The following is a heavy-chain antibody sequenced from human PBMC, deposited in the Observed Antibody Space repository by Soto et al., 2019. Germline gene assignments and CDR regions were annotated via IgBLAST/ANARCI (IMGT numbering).Heavy chain of an antibody. D-gene: IGHD3-10*01. V-gene: IGHV4-4*02. Sequence: ETLCLTCSVSGCSMSSINWWNWVRQAPGKGLEWIGEAFHTGGTNYNPSLKSRLTMSIDKSKNSFSLSLSSVTVADTAVYYCARKEYGSGHFEFWGQGIQVTVSS. J-gene: IGHJ4*02. CDR3: ARKEYGSGHFEF. CDR1: GCSMSSINW. CDR2: AFHTGGT.